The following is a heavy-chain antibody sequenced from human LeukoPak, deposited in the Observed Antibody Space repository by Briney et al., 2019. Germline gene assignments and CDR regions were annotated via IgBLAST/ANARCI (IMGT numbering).Heavy chain of an antibody. V-gene: IGHV3-30*02. D-gene: IGHD1-26*01. J-gene: IGHJ4*02. Sequence: GGSLRLSCAASGFTFSSYGMHWVRQAPGKGLEWVAFIRYDGSNKYYADSVKGRFTISRDNFKNTLYLQMNSLRAEDTAVYYCAKDRGSYYHVDYWGQGTLVTVS. CDR2: IRYDGSNK. CDR1: GFTFSSYG. CDR3: AKDRGSYYHVDY.